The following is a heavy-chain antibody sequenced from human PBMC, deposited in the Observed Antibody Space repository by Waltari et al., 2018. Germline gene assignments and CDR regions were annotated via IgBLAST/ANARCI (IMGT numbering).Heavy chain of an antibody. J-gene: IGHJ4*02. Sequence: EVQLVESGGGLVQPGGSLRLSCAASGFTFSSYWMSWVRQAPGKGLEWVANIKQDGSEKYYVDSVKGRFTIARDNAKNSLYLQMNSLRAEDTAVYYCARGHDYYDSSGYSGWGQGTLVTVSS. CDR3: ARGHDYYDSSGYSG. V-gene: IGHV3-7*01. D-gene: IGHD3-22*01. CDR1: GFTFSSYW. CDR2: IKQDGSEK.